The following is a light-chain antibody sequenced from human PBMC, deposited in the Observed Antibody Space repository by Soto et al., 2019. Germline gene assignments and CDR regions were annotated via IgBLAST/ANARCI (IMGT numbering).Light chain of an antibody. J-gene: IGKJ2*01. Sequence: TQSPVTLSVSPGERATLSCRASQRVSSNVAWYQQKPGQAPRLLIYGASTRATGIPARFSGSGSETEFTLTISSLQSEDFAVYYCQQYNNWPPYTFGQGTKVDIK. CDR2: GAS. V-gene: IGKV3-15*01. CDR1: QRVSSN. CDR3: QQYNNWPPYT.